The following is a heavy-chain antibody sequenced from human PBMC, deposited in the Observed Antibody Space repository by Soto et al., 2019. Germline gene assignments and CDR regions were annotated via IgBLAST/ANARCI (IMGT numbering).Heavy chain of an antibody. CDR1: GYSFTSYW. D-gene: IGHD2-21*02. CDR3: ARQSAYCGGDCYSDGMGV. Sequence: GESLKISCKGSGYSFTSYWIGWVRQMPGKGLEWMGIVYPGDSDTRYSPSFQGQVTISADRSVSTAYLQWSSLKASDTAMYYCARQSAYCGGDCYSDGMGVWGQGTTVTVSS. V-gene: IGHV5-51*01. J-gene: IGHJ6*02. CDR2: VYPGDSDT.